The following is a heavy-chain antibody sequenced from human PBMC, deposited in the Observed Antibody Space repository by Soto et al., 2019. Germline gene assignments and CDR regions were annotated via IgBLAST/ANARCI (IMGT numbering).Heavy chain of an antibody. D-gene: IGHD6-6*01. J-gene: IGHJ5*02. CDR3: AREYSSSITWFDP. CDR1: GGSISSYY. CDR2: IYYSGST. V-gene: IGHV4-59*01. Sequence: DTLSLTCTVSGGSISSYYWSWIRQPPGKGLEWTGYIYYSGSTNYNPSLKSRVTISVDTSKNQFSLKLSSVTAADTAVYYCAREYSSSITWFDPWGQGTLVTVSS.